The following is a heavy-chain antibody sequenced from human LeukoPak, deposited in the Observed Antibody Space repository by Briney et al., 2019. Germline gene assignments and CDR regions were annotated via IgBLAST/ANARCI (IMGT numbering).Heavy chain of an antibody. Sequence: GGSLRLSCAASGIDFPAAWMSWVRQAPGKGPEWVGRIKSKGGGETKDYAAPVKGRFIISRDDSKSTMYPQMNGLRTEDTAVYYCAWQTTFDFWRMDYWGLGTLVAVSS. J-gene: IGHJ4*02. CDR3: AWQTTFDFWRMDY. D-gene: IGHD3-3*01. V-gene: IGHV3-15*01. CDR1: GIDFPAAW. CDR2: IKSKGGGETK.